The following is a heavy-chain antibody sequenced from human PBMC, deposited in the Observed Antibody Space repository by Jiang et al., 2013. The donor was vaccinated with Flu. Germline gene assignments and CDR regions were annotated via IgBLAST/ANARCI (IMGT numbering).Heavy chain of an antibody. D-gene: IGHD5-12*01. V-gene: IGHV3-30*02. J-gene: IGHJ4*02. Sequence: KGRFTISRDNSKNTLYLQMNSLRAEDTAVYYCAKACSDSDHEIDYWGQGTLVTVSS. CDR3: AKACSDSDHEIDY.